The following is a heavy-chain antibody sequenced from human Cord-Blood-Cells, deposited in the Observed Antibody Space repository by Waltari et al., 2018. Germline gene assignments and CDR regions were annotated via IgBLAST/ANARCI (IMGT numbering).Heavy chain of an antibody. CDR2: INHSVVT. CDR3: ARGPAQRDGYNDY. D-gene: IGHD5-12*01. V-gene: IGHV4-34*01. Sequence: QVQLQQWGAGLLKPSETLSLTCAVYGGSFSGYYWSWIRQPPWKVLEWIGEINHSVVTNSSPSLRIRVTISVDTSKNQFSLKLSSVTAAVTAVYYCARGPAQRDGYNDYWGQGSLFTVSS. J-gene: IGHJ4*02. CDR1: GGSFSGYY.